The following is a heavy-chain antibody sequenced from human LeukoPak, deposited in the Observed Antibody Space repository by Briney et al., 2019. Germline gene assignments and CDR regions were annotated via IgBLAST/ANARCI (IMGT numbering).Heavy chain of an antibody. CDR1: GFTFSSSF. Sequence: GGSLRLSCAASGFTFSSSFMTWVRQAPGKGLEWVANINEDGGWREYVDSVKGRFTISRDNARNSVSLQMNSLTVEDTGVYYCAGDPYDKVAYGGYGAFDIWGQGTVVTVSS. CDR3: AGDPYDKVAYGGYGAFDI. CDR2: INEDGGWR. D-gene: IGHD3-22*01. J-gene: IGHJ3*02. V-gene: IGHV3-7*01.